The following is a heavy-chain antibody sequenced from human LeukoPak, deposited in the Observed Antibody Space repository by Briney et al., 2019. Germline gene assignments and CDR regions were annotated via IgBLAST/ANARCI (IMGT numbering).Heavy chain of an antibody. J-gene: IGHJ3*02. CDR3: ARSRDVYNGHALDI. CDR2: MYYSGST. V-gene: IGHV4-59*01. Sequence: SETLSLTCTVSGGSISSNYWSWIRQPPGKGLEWIGYMYYSGSTHYNPSLKSRVTMSVDTSKKQFSLRLTSVTAADTAVYYCARSRDVYNGHALDIWGQGTMVTVSS. CDR1: GGSISSNY. D-gene: IGHD5-24*01.